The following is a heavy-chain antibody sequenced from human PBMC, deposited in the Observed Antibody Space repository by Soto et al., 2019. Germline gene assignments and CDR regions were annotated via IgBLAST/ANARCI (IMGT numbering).Heavy chain of an antibody. Sequence: EVQLVESGGGLVKPGGSLRLSCAASGFTFSSYSMNWVRQAPGKGLEWVSSISSSSSYIYYADSVKGRFTISRDNAKNSLYLQMNSLRAEDTAVYYCARDPERIAVAGTGAPNLDYWGQGTLVTVSS. CDR2: ISSSSSYI. CDR3: ARDPERIAVAGTGAPNLDY. D-gene: IGHD6-19*01. J-gene: IGHJ4*02. CDR1: GFTFSSYS. V-gene: IGHV3-21*01.